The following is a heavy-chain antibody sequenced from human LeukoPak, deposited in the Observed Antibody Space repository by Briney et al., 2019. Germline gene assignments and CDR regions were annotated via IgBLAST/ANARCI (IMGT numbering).Heavy chain of an antibody. CDR3: ARAFYSSSWYHKEDFFDY. D-gene: IGHD6-13*01. J-gene: IGHJ4*02. V-gene: IGHV4-38-2*02. CDR2: IYHSGST. Sequence: SETLSLTCTVSGFSINNGYYWGWIRQPPGKGLEWIGSIYHSGSTYYKPSLKSRVTISVDTSKNQFSLKLSSVTAADTAVYYCARAFYSSSWYHKEDFFDYCGQGTPVTVSS. CDR1: GFSINNGYY.